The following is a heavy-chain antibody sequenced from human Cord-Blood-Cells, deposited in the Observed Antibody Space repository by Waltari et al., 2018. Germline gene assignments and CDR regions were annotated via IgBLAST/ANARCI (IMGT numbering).Heavy chain of an antibody. CDR1: GYTLPELS. Sequence: QVQLVQSGAEVKKPAASVKVSCKVSGYTLPELSMHWVRQAPGKGLEWMGGFDPEDGETIYAQKFQGRVTMTEDTSTDTAYMELSSLRSEDTAVYYCATEEGYCSGGSCYFDYWGQGTLVTVSS. CDR3: ATEEGYCSGGSCYFDY. CDR2: FDPEDGET. V-gene: IGHV1-24*01. D-gene: IGHD2-15*01. J-gene: IGHJ4*02.